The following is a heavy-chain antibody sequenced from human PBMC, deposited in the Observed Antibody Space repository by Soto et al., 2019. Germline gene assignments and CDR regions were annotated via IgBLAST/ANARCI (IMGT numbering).Heavy chain of an antibody. CDR2: IYPGDSDT. D-gene: IGHD3-22*01. CDR3: ARHVVVTPTGHSYGMDV. V-gene: IGHV5-51*01. Sequence: GESLKISCKGSGYSFTSYWIGWVRQMPGKGLEWMGIIYPGDSDTRYSPSFQGQVTISADKSISTAYLQWSSLKASDTAMYYCARHVVVTPTGHSYGMDVWGQGTRVTVAS. CDR1: GYSFTSYW. J-gene: IGHJ6*02.